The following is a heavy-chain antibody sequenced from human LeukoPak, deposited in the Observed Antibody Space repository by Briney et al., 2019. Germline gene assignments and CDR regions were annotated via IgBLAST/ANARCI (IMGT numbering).Heavy chain of an antibody. V-gene: IGHV1-46*01. CDR3: ARVLYSSGWYDGDY. J-gene: IGHJ4*02. D-gene: IGHD6-19*01. Sequence: GASVKVSCKASGYTFTSYYMHWVRQAPGQGLEWMGIINPSGGNKRYAEKFQGRVTMTRDTSISTAYLELSRLRSDDTAVYYCARVLYSSGWYDGDYWGQGTLVTVSS. CDR2: INPSGGNK. CDR1: GYTFTSYY.